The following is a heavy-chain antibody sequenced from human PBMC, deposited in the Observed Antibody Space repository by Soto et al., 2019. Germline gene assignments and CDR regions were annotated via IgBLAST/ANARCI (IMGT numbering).Heavy chain of an antibody. J-gene: IGHJ4*02. CDR3: TRKYDTSGPDY. Sequence: SETQSLTCIVSGFSFTSSYYYWSWIRQYSGKGLEWIGYIYYNGSTYYNPSLKSRVSISRDTSKNQFSLRLSSVTAADTAVYYCTRKYDTSGPDYWGRGTLVTVSS. CDR1: GFSFTSSYYY. V-gene: IGHV4-31*03. D-gene: IGHD3-22*01. CDR2: IYYNGST.